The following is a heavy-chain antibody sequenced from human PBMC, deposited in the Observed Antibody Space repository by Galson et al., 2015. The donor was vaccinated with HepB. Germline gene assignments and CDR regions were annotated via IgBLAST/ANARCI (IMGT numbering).Heavy chain of an antibody. Sequence: SVKVSCKASGYTFTSYGISWVRQAPGQGLEWMGWISAYNGNTTYAQKLQGRVTMTTDTSTSTAYMELRSLRSDDTAVYYCARRSTYYYDSSGYYFDYWGQGTLVTVSS. D-gene: IGHD3-22*01. CDR1: GYTFTSYG. CDR3: ARRSTYYYDSSGYYFDY. V-gene: IGHV1-18*04. CDR2: ISAYNGNT. J-gene: IGHJ4*02.